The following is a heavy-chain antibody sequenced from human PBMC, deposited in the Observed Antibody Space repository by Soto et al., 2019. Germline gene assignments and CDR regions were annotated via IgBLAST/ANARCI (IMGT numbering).Heavy chain of an antibody. V-gene: IGHV1-18*01. CDR1: AYTVTTYA. Sequence: ASVNGSCKAAAYTVTTYAISWGRQARGQGLEWMGWMSGYNGNTNCAQKLQGRVTMTTDTSTSTAYMELSSPRSADTAVYYCARDCPAPPATPTNWFDPWGQGTLVTVSS. CDR3: ARDCPAPPATPTNWFDP. CDR2: MSGYNGNT. J-gene: IGHJ5*02.